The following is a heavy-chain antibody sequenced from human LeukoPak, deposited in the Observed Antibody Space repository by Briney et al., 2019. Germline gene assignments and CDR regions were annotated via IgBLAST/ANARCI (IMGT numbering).Heavy chain of an antibody. CDR2: INPNSGGT. D-gene: IGHD5-18*01. CDR3: ARDTRGDTAMVL. CDR1: GYTFTVYY. J-gene: IGHJ4*02. V-gene: IGHV1-2*02. Sequence: ASVKVSCKASGYTFTVYYMHCVRQAPGQGLEWMGWINPNSGGTNYAQKFQGRVSMTRDTSISTAYMELSRLRSNDTAVYYCARDTRGDTAMVLWGQGTLVTVSS.